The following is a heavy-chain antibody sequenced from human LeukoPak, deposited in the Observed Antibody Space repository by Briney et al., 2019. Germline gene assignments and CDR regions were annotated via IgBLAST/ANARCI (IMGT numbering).Heavy chain of an antibody. D-gene: IGHD3-22*01. Sequence: SETLSLTCTVSGGSISSYYWSWIRPPPGKGLEWIGYIYYSGSTNYNPSLKSRVTISVDTSKNQFSLKLSSVTAADTAVYYCVRRLIRDSSGGGHFDYWGQGTLVTVSS. CDR1: GGSISSYY. J-gene: IGHJ4*02. V-gene: IGHV4-59*08. CDR2: IYYSGST. CDR3: VRRLIRDSSGGGHFDY.